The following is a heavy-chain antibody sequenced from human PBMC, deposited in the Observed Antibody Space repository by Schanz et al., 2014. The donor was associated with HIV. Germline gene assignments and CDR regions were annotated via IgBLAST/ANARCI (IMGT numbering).Heavy chain of an antibody. J-gene: IGHJ4*02. CDR1: GYTFTGYY. V-gene: IGHV1-2*02. Sequence: QVQLVQSGAEVKKPGSSVKVSCKASGYTFTGYYMHWVRQAPGQGLEWMGWINPNSGGTNYAQKFQGRVTMTRDTSISTAYMELSRLRSDDTAVYYCARVGRAYYYDSSGGIDYWGQGTLVTVSS. CDR2: INPNSGGT. CDR3: ARVGRAYYYDSSGGIDY. D-gene: IGHD3-22*01.